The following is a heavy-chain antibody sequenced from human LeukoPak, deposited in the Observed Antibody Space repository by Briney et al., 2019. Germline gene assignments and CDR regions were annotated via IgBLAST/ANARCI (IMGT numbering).Heavy chain of an antibody. Sequence: PGGSLRLSCAASGFTVSSNYRSWVRQAPGKGLEWVSVIYSGGSTYYADSVKGRFTISRDNSKNTLYLQMNSLRAEDTAVYYCARVGGGYYFDYWGQGTLVTVSS. CDR1: GFTVSSNY. D-gene: IGHD3-10*01. J-gene: IGHJ4*02. CDR2: IYSGGST. V-gene: IGHV3-53*01. CDR3: ARVGGGYYFDY.